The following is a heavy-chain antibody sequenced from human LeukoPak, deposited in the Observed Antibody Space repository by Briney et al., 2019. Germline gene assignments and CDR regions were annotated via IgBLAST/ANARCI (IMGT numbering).Heavy chain of an antibody. D-gene: IGHD3-22*01. CDR1: GGSISCYH. V-gene: IGHV4-59*08. CDR2: IYYSGSS. CDR3: ARREDSGSSGYYGL. J-gene: IGHJ4*02. Sequence: SETLSLTCTVSGGSISCYHWSWIRQPPGKGLEWIGYIYYSGSSNYNPSLKSRVTISVATSKNQFSLKLSSVTAADTAVYYCARREDSGSSGYYGLWGQGTLVTVSS.